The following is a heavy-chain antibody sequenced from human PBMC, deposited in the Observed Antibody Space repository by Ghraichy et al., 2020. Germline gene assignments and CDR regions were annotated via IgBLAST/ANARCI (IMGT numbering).Heavy chain of an antibody. CDR1: GGSISSSSYY. D-gene: IGHD4-17*01. Sequence: SETLSLTCTVSGGSISSSSYYWGWIRQPPGKGLEWIGSIYYSGSTYYNPSLKSRVTISVDTSKNQFSLKLSSVTAADMAVYYCAGSTGVDYGDYVARAGGYYGMDVWGQGTTVTVSS. V-gene: IGHV4-39*01. J-gene: IGHJ6*02. CDR3: AGSTGVDYGDYVARAGGYYGMDV. CDR2: IYYSGST.